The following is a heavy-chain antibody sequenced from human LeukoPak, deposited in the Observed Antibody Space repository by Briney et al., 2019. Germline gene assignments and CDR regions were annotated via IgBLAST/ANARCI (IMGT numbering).Heavy chain of an antibody. Sequence: SETLSLTCTVSGGSISSYYWSWIRQPPGKGLEWIGYMYYSGSTNYNPSLKSRVTISVDTSKNQFSLKLSSVTAADTAVYYCARSITGTHSFDYWGQGTLVTVSS. D-gene: IGHD1-20*01. J-gene: IGHJ4*02. CDR2: MYYSGST. V-gene: IGHV4-59*01. CDR1: GGSISSYY. CDR3: ARSITGTHSFDY.